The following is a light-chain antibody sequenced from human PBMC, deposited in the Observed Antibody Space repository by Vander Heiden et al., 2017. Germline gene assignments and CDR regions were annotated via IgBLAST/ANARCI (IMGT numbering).Light chain of an antibody. V-gene: IGKV2-28*01. J-gene: IGKJ1*01. Sequence: EIVMTQSPLSLPVTPGEPASISCRSSQSLLHSNGYNYLDWYLQKPGQSPQLLIYLGSNRASGVPDRFSGSGSGTDFTLKLSRVEAEDVGVYYCMQALQTPPTFGQGTKVEIK. CDR1: QSLLHSNGYNY. CDR3: MQALQTPPT. CDR2: LGS.